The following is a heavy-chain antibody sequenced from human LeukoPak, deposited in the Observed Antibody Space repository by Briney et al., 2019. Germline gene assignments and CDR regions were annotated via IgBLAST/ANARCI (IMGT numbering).Heavy chain of an antibody. CDR3: ARDLNAYSSGWYSLDY. V-gene: IGHV1-18*01. J-gene: IGHJ4*02. CDR1: GYTFTSYG. CDR2: ISAYNGNT. Sequence: ASVKVSCKASGYTFTSYGISWVRQAPGQGLEWMGWISAYNGNTNYAQKLQGRVTMTTDTSTSTAYMKLRSLRSDDTAVYYCARDLNAYSSGWYSLDYWGQGTLVTVSS. D-gene: IGHD6-19*01.